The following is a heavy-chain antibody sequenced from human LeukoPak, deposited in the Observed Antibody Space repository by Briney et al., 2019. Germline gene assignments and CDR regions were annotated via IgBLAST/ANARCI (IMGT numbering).Heavy chain of an antibody. D-gene: IGHD6-13*01. J-gene: IGHJ4*02. V-gene: IGHV3-30*04. CDR2: ISYDGSNK. Sequence: GGSLRLSCAASGFTFSSYAMHWVRQAPGKGLEWVAVISYDGSNKYYADSVKGRFTISRDNSKNTLYLQMNSLRAEDTAVYYCARAQSSSWYDPAFDYWGQGTLVTVSS. CDR3: ARAQSSSWYDPAFDY. CDR1: GFTFSSYA.